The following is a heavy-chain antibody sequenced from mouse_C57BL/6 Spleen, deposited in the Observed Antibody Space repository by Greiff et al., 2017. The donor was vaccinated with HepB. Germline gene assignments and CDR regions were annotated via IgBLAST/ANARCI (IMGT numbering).Heavy chain of an antibody. V-gene: IGHV1-54*01. CDR3: ARDYYDSSVYYFDY. Sequence: QVQLQQSGAELVRPGTSVKVSCKASGYAFTNYLIEWVKQRPGQGLEWIGVINPGSGGTNYNEKFKGKATLTADKSSSTAYMQLSSLTSEDSAVYFCARDYYDSSVYYFDYWGQGTTLTVSS. CDR1: GYAFTNYL. D-gene: IGHD1-1*01. J-gene: IGHJ2*01. CDR2: INPGSGGT.